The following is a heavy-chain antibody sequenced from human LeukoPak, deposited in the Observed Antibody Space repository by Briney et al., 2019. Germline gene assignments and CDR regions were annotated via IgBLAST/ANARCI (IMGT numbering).Heavy chain of an antibody. J-gene: IGHJ4*02. D-gene: IGHD1-14*01. V-gene: IGHV3-30*02. CDR2: IRYDGSNK. CDR1: GFTFSRYG. Sequence: PGGSLTLSCAASGFTFSRYGMHWVRQAPGKGLEWVAFIRYDGSNKYYADSVKGRFIISRDNSKNTLYLQMNSLRAEDTAVYYCAKEEITADWGQGTLVTVSS. CDR3: AKEEITAD.